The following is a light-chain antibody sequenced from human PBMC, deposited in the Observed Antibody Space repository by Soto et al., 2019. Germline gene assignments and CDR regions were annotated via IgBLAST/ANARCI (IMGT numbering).Light chain of an antibody. CDR2: GAS. Sequence: EIVMTQSPATLSVSPGERATLSCRAGQSVSGNLARYQQKPGQAPRLLIYGASTRATGIPARFSGSGSGTEFTLTISSLQSEDFAVYYCQQYNTWPTFGQGTRLEIK. J-gene: IGKJ5*01. V-gene: IGKV3-15*01. CDR3: QQYNTWPT. CDR1: QSVSGN.